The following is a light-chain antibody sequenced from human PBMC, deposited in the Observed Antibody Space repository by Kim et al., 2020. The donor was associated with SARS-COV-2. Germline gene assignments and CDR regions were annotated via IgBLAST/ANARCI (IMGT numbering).Light chain of an antibody. CDR2: NNN. CDR3: AAWDDSLNDYV. CDR1: SSNIGSDT. Sequence: GQVCNISCSGSSSNIGSDTVDWYQQLPGTAPKLLIYNNNQRPSGVPDRFSGSKSGTSASLAISGLQSEDEADYYCAAWDDSLNDYVFGTGTKVTVL. V-gene: IGLV1-44*01. J-gene: IGLJ1*01.